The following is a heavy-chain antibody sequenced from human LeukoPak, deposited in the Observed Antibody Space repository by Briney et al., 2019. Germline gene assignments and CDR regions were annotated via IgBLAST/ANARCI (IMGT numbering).Heavy chain of an antibody. CDR3: ARDSIPPLYYYYMDV. Sequence: ASVKVSCKASGYTFTSYGISWVRQAPGQGLEWMGIINPSGGSTSYAQKFQGRVTMTRDTSTSTVYMELSSLRSEDTAVYYCARDSIPPLYYYYMDVWGKGTTVTVSS. V-gene: IGHV1-46*01. CDR2: INPSGGST. J-gene: IGHJ6*03. CDR1: GYTFTSYG.